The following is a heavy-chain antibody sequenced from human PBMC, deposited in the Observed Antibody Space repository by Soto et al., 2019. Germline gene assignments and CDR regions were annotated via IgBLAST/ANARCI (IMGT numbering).Heavy chain of an antibody. CDR1: GFTFSSYG. V-gene: IGHV3-30*18. D-gene: IGHD6-13*01. CDR3: AKDLAPYSSSWYGRLPNWFDP. J-gene: IGHJ5*02. CDR2: ISYDGSNK. Sequence: GGSLRLSCAASGFTFSSYGMHWVRQAPGKGLEWVAVISYDGSNKYYADSVKGRFTISRDNSKNTLYLQMNSLRAEDTAVYYCAKDLAPYSSSWYGRLPNWFDPWGQGTLVTVSS.